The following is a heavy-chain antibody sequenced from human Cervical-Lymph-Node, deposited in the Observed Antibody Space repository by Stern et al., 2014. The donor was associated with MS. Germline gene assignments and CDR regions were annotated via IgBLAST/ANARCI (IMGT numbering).Heavy chain of an antibody. CDR1: GGTFSSYA. V-gene: IGHV1-69*01. CDR3: ATVVAAPRIFRH. D-gene: IGHD2-15*01. Sequence: VQLVESGAEVKKPGSSGKVSCKASGGTFSSYAISWVRHAPGQGLEWMRGIIPIFGTANYAQKFQGRVTITADESTSTAYMELSSLRSEDTGVYYCATVVAAPRIFRHWGHGTLVTVSS. J-gene: IGHJ1*01. CDR2: IIPIFGTA.